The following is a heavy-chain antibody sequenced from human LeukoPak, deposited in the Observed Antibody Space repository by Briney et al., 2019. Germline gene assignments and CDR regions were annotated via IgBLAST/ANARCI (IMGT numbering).Heavy chain of an antibody. CDR3: ARDQGRLWFGELYFDY. V-gene: IGHV3-23*01. J-gene: IGHJ4*02. CDR1: GFTFSSYA. D-gene: IGHD3-10*01. Sequence: PGGSLRLSCAASGFTFSSYAMSWVRQAPGKGLEWVSAISGSGGSTYYADSVKGRFTISRDNSKNTLYLQMNSLRSDDTAVYYCARDQGRLWFGELYFDYWGQGTLVTVSS. CDR2: ISGSGGST.